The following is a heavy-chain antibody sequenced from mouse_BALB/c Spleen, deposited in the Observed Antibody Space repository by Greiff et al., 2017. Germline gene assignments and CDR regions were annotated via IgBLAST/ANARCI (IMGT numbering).Heavy chain of an antibody. J-gene: IGHJ2*01. CDR3: ARGIYYGRGYYFDY. CDR2: ISYDGSN. D-gene: IGHD1-1*01. V-gene: IGHV3-6*02. Sequence: EVKLMESGPGLVKPSQSLSLTCSVTGYSITSGYYWNWIRQFPGNKLEWMGYISYDGSNNYNPSLKNRISITRDTSKNQFFLKLNSVTTEDTATYYCARGIYYGRGYYFDYWGQGTTLTVSS. CDR1: GYSITSGYY.